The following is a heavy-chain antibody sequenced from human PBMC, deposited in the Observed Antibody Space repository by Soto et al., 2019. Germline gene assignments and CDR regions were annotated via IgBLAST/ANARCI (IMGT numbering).Heavy chain of an antibody. J-gene: IGHJ3*02. CDR2: ISAYNGNT. CDR3: ARDVRRDWHDAFDI. V-gene: IGHV1-18*01. CDR1: GYSNTSYG. Sequence: ASVTVSCKASGYSNTSYGISWVRQAPGQGLEWMGWISAYNGNTNYAQKLQGRVTMTTDTSTSTAYMELRSLRSDDTAVYYCARDVRRDWHDAFDIWGQGTMVTVSS. D-gene: IGHD3-10*01.